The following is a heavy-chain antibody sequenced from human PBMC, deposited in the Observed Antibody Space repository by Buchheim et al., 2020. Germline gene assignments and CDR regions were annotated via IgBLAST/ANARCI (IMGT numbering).Heavy chain of an antibody. J-gene: IGHJ6*02. CDR1: GYSISSGYY. V-gene: IGHV4-38-2*01. CDR2: IYHSGST. CDR3: ARGFLYGHYYYYGMDV. D-gene: IGHD2-8*01. Sequence: QVQLQESGPGLVKPSETLSLTCAVSGYSISSGYYWGWIRQPPGKGLEWIGSIYHSGSTYYNPSLKSRVTISVDTSKNQFSLKLSSVTAADTAVYYCARGFLYGHYYYYGMDVWGQGTT.